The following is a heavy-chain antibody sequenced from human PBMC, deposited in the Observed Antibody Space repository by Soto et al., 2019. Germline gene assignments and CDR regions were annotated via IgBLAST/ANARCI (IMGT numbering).Heavy chain of an antibody. J-gene: IGHJ4*02. V-gene: IGHV3-33*01. CDR3: ARDVISGTTFRGYFDY. Sequence: QVHLVESGGGVAQPGRSLTLSCAASGSIFTGYGMHSVRQATGKGLEGVEVIWFDGSNKYSAYSVEGRFTISRHNSNNMLYLQMNILRVETAAVYYCARDVISGTTFRGYFDYWGQGTLVTVSS. CDR2: IWFDGSNK. CDR1: GSIFTGYG. D-gene: IGHD1-1*01.